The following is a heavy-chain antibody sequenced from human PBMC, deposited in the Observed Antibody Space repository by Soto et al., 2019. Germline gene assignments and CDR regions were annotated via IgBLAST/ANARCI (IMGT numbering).Heavy chain of an antibody. CDR2: IYDGGRT. V-gene: IGHV4-30-4*01. J-gene: IGHJ4*02. D-gene: IGHD7-27*01. CDR3: AGGPSGDKVDS. CDR1: GGSISTVDYW. Sequence: QVQLQESGPGLVKPSQTLSLTCTVSGGSISTVDYWWSWIRQSPDMGLEWIGHIYDGGRTYNNPSLESRVTMSVDPSKSQLSLTLSSVSAADTAVYYCAGGPSGDKVDSWGQGTLVTVSS.